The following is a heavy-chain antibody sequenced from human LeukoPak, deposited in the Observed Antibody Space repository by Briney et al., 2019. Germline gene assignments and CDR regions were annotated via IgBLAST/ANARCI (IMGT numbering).Heavy chain of an antibody. Sequence: PGGSVRLSCAASGFTFSGFSMSWVRQSPTKGLEWVANIKQDGSERYYVDSVKGRFTISRDNAKNSLSLQMNNLRVEDTAVYYCARAGSHWHYVYWGQGTVVTVSS. CDR3: ARAGSHWHYVY. CDR2: IKQDGSER. V-gene: IGHV3-7*01. D-gene: IGHD3-10*01. CDR1: GFTFSGFS. J-gene: IGHJ4*02.